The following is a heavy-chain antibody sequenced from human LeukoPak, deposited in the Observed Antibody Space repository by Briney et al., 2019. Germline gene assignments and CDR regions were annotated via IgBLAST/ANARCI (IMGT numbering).Heavy chain of an antibody. CDR3: GRDGYSSSLSAEYFQH. CDR2: VYTSGST. V-gene: IGHV4-4*07. D-gene: IGHD6-13*01. J-gene: IGHJ1*01. CDR1: GGPISSYY. Sequence: SEPLSLTCTVSGGPISSYYWRWLPQPAGKGREWFGRVYTSGSTNYNPSLKSQVTMSVDTSKNQFSLKLSSVTAADTAVYYCGRDGYSSSLSAEYFQHWGEGTLVTVSS.